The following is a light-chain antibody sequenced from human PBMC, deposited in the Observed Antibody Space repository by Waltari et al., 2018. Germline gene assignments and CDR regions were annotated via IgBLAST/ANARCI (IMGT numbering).Light chain of an antibody. CDR2: DVS. Sequence: QSALTQHASVSGSPGQSLTISCTGTSRDVGGYNSVSWYQQHPGKAPTLMIYDVSNRPSGVSNRFSGSKSGNTASLTISGLQAEDEADYYCSSYTSSTTLVFGGGTKLTVL. CDR1: SRDVGGYNS. J-gene: IGLJ3*02. CDR3: SSYTSSTTLV. V-gene: IGLV2-14*03.